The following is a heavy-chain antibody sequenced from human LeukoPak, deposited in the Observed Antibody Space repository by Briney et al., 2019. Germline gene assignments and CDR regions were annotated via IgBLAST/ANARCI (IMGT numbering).Heavy chain of an antibody. CDR3: AREKLGYCSAGSCYSDWFDP. Sequence: PSETLSLTCSVSGGSISSHYWSWMRQPPGKGLEWIGYIYYTGSTDYNPSLKSRVTISVDTSKNQFSLRLTSVTAADTAVYYCAREKLGYCSAGSCYSDWFDPWGQGTLVTVSS. CDR1: GGSISSHY. CDR2: IYYTGST. D-gene: IGHD2-15*01. J-gene: IGHJ5*02. V-gene: IGHV4-59*11.